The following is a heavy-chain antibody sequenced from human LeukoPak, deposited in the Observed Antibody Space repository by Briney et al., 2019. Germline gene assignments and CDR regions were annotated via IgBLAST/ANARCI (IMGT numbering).Heavy chain of an antibody. CDR2: IYPGDSDT. V-gene: IGHV5-51*01. D-gene: IGHD3-10*01. CDR1: GYSFTNYW. Sequence: GESLKISCKGSGYSFTNYWIARVRQKPEKGLEWMGIIYPGDSDTRYSLSFQGQVTISVDKSINSAYLQWSSLKASDSAMYYCARGGRRRFDAFDIWSQGTMVIVSS. CDR3: ARGGRRRFDAFDI. J-gene: IGHJ3*02.